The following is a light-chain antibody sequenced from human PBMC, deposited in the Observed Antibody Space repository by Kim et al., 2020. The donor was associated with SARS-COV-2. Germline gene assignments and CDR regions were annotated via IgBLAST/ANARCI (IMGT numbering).Light chain of an antibody. CDR2: GAS. V-gene: IGKV1-39*01. Sequence: IQITQSPSSLPTSVGDRVTITCRASQSISSYLNWYQQKPGKAPKLLIYGASSFQSGVPSRFSGSGSGTDFTLTSSSLQPEDFATYYCQQSYSTPITFGQGTRLEL. CDR1: QSISSY. CDR3: QQSYSTPIT. J-gene: IGKJ5*01.